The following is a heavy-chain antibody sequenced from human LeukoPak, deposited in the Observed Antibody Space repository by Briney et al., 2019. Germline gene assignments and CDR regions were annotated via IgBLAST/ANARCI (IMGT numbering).Heavy chain of an antibody. CDR1: GFTFSSYS. CDR3: ARDEGVWSGSDH. D-gene: IGHD3-3*01. Sequence: GGSLRLSCAVSGFTFSSYSMNWVRQAPGKGLEWVSSISTSSSYIYYADSVKGRFTISRDNTKNSLYLQMNSLRAEDTAVYYCARDEGVWSGSDHWGPGTLVTVSS. J-gene: IGHJ4*02. V-gene: IGHV3-21*01. CDR2: ISTSSSYI.